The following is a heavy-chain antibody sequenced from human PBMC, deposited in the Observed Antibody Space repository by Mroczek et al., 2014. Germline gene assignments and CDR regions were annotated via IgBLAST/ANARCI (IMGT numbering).Heavy chain of an antibody. J-gene: IGHJ4*02. Sequence: QVQLQESGPRTGEAFTDPVPHLHCLWWLHQQWWLLLELDPPAPREGPGVDWVHLLHGSTYYNPSLKSRVTISVDTSKNQFSLKLSSVTAADTAVYYCARVVVPAHNDYWGQGTLVTVSS. V-gene: IGHV4-31*03. D-gene: IGHD2-2*01. CDR3: ARVVVPAHNDY. CDR1: WLHQQWWLL. CDR2: LLHGST.